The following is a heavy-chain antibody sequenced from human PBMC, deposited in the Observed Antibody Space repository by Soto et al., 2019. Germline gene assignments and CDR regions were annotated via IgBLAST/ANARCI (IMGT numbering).Heavy chain of an antibody. CDR2: IYHSGNT. CDR3: ARRGSSSWYGY. V-gene: IGHV4-4*02. J-gene: IGHJ4*02. CDR1: GDSISSTNW. Sequence: SETLSLTCAVSGDSISSTNWWSWVRQPPGKGLEWIGEIYHSGNTNYNPSLKSRVIISVDKSKNQFSLKLSSVTAADTAVYYCARRGSSSWYGYWGQGTLVTVSS. D-gene: IGHD6-13*01.